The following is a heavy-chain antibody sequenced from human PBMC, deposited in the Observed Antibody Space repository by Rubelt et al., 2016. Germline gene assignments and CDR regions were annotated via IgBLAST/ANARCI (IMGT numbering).Heavy chain of an antibody. V-gene: IGHV4-34*01. CDR3: ARLEYSSGWYPHY. D-gene: IGHD6-19*01. CDR1: GGSFSDYY. CDR2: LHPSGIT. Sequence: QVQLQQWGAGLLKPSETLSLTCAVYGGSFSDYYWTWVRQPPGKGLEWIGHLHPSGITNYNPSLQSRVAISVDTSNNQFSLKLSSVAAADTAVYYCARLEYSSGWYPHYWGQGTLVTVSS. J-gene: IGHJ4*02.